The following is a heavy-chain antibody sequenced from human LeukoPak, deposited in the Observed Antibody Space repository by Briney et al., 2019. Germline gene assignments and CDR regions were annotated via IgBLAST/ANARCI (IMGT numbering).Heavy chain of an antibody. CDR3: ARDQASPYDFWSGSDLDY. Sequence: GGSLRLSCAASGFTFSSYAMHWVRQAPGKGLEWVAVISYDGSNKYYADSVKGRFTISRDNSKNTLYLQMNSQRAEDTAVYYCARDQASPYDFWSGSDLDYWGQGTLVTVSS. J-gene: IGHJ4*02. D-gene: IGHD3-3*01. V-gene: IGHV3-30-3*01. CDR1: GFTFSSYA. CDR2: ISYDGSNK.